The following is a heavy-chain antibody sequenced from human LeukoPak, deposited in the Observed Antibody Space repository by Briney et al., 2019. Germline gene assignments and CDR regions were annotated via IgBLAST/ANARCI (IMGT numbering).Heavy chain of an antibody. V-gene: IGHV3-53*01. Sequence: GGSLRLSCVASGFDVSSNYMSWVRQAPGKGLDWVSLLYRDGTTYYAEAVKGRFTISRDSSKSTLYLQMNSLTVEDTALYYCARVGYYGDYALALDHWGQGTLVSVSS. CDR3: ARVGYYGDYALALDH. CDR2: LYRDGTT. J-gene: IGHJ4*02. D-gene: IGHD4-17*01. CDR1: GFDVSSNY.